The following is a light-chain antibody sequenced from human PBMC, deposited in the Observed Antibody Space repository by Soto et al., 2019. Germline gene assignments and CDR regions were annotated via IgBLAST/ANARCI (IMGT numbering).Light chain of an antibody. J-gene: IGKJ2*01. CDR3: MQGLQTLYT. CDR1: QSLLHSNGYNY. CDR2: LGS. Sequence: DIVMTQSPLSLPVTPGEPASISCRSSQSLLHSNGYNYLDWYLQKPGQSPQLLIYLGSNLASGVPDRFSGSGSGTDFTLKISRVEAEDVGVYFCMQGLQTLYTFGQGTNLEIK. V-gene: IGKV2-28*01.